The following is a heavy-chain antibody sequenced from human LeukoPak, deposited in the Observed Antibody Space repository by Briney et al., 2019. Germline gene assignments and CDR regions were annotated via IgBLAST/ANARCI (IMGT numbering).Heavy chain of an antibody. Sequence: GASVKVSCKASGYTFTSYDINWVRQATGQGLEWMGWMNPNSGNTGYAQKFQGRVTMTRNTSISTAYMELSSLRSEDTAVYYCARSRSKIAVAGTYFQHWGQGTLVTVSS. D-gene: IGHD6-19*01. CDR1: GYTFTSYD. V-gene: IGHV1-8*01. CDR2: MNPNSGNT. CDR3: ARSRSKIAVAGTYFQH. J-gene: IGHJ1*01.